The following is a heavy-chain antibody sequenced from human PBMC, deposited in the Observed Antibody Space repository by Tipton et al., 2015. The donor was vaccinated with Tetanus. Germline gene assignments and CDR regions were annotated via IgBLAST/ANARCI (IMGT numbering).Heavy chain of an antibody. Sequence: QLVQSGAEVKKPGASVKVSCKASGYTFTSYGISWVRQAPGQGLEWMGWISAYNGNTNYAQKLQGRVTMTPDTSTSTAYMGLRSLRSDDTAVYYCARDDELGYCSGGSCERFDYWGQGTLVTVSS. D-gene: IGHD2-15*01. CDR1: GYTFTSYG. V-gene: IGHV1-18*01. CDR2: ISAYNGNT. J-gene: IGHJ4*02. CDR3: ARDDELGYCSGGSCERFDY.